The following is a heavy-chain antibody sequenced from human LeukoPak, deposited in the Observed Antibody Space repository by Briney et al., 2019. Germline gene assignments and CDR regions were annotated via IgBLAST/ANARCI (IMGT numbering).Heavy chain of an antibody. CDR1: GYTFTSYG. D-gene: IGHD3-22*01. J-gene: IGHJ1*01. CDR2: ISAYNGNT. Sequence: ASVKVSCKASGYTFTSYGISWVRQAPGQGLEWMGWISAYNGNTNYAQKLQGRVTMTTDTSTSTAYMELRSLRSDDTAVYYCARDPQYYYDSSGYYTGGYFQHWGQGTLVIVFS. CDR3: ARDPQYYYDSSGYYTGGYFQH. V-gene: IGHV1-18*01.